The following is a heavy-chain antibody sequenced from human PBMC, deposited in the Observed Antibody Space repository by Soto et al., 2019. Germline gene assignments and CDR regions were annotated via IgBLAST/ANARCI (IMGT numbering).Heavy chain of an antibody. Sequence: PSETLSLTCTVSDGSISSSPYYWGWIRQPPGKGLEWIGSIYYSGSTYYNPSLKSRVTLSLDESKNEFSLNMDSVTAADTAIYYCVRSVILSGGSYKGLIRLHYFDTWGPGTLVTVSS. CDR2: IYYSGST. D-gene: IGHD3-3*01. CDR3: VRSVILSGGSYKGLIRLHYFDT. V-gene: IGHV4-39*07. J-gene: IGHJ4*02. CDR1: DGSISSSPYY.